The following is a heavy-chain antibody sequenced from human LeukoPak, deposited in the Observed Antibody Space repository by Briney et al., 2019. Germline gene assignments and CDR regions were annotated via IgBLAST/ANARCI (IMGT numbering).Heavy chain of an antibody. Sequence: AGGSLRLSCAASGFTFSSYSMNWVRQAPGKGLEWVSYISSSSSTIYYADSVKGRFTISRDNAKNSVYLQMNSLRAEDTAVYYCARAPTTVVTGLRFDPWGQGTLVTVSS. CDR1: GFTFSSYS. D-gene: IGHD4-23*01. J-gene: IGHJ5*02. CDR3: ARAPTTVVTGLRFDP. CDR2: ISSSSSTI. V-gene: IGHV3-48*01.